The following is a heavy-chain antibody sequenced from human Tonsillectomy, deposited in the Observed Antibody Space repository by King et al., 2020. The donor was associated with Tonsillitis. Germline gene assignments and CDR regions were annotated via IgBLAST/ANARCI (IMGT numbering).Heavy chain of an antibody. CDR3: ARDIWGGPDY. CDR1: GFTFSSYS. V-gene: IGHV3-21*01. D-gene: IGHD3-16*01. J-gene: IGHJ4*02. Sequence: VQLVESGGGLVKPGGSLRLSCAASGFTFSSYSMNWVRQAPGKGLEWVSSISSDGTYKYYADSVKGRFTISRDNAKNSLYLQMNSLRVEDTAVYYCARDIWGGPDYWGQGTLVTVPS. CDR2: ISSDGTYK.